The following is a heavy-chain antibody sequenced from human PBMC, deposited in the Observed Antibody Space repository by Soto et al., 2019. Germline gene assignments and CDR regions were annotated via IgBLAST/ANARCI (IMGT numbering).Heavy chain of an antibody. V-gene: IGHV3-21*01. Sequence: EVQLVESGGGLVKPGGSLRLSCAASGFTFSSYSMNWVRQAPGKGLEWVSSISSSSSYIYYADSVKGRFTISRDNAKNSLSLQMNSLRAEDTAVYYCARDAHYYGWGSSDRDWFDPWSHVNLVTVSS. D-gene: IGHD3-10*01. J-gene: IGHJ5*02. CDR2: ISSSSSYI. CDR1: GFTFSSYS. CDR3: ARDAHYYGWGSSDRDWFDP.